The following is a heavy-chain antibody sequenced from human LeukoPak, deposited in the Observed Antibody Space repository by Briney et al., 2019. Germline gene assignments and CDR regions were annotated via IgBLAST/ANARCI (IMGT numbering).Heavy chain of an antibody. V-gene: IGHV4-59*01. CDR3: GRAEELYVGSPPLYYYYLDV. CDR1: GGSMGSYY. J-gene: IGHJ6*03. Sequence: SETLSLTCSVSGGSMGSYYWNWIRHTPGKGLEWIGYIYYTGSTNYSPSFKSRVTISLDTSKKQIFLNMNSVTAADTAVYYCGRAEELYVGSPPLYYYYLDVWGKGTTVTVSS. D-gene: IGHD1-26*01. CDR2: IYYTGST.